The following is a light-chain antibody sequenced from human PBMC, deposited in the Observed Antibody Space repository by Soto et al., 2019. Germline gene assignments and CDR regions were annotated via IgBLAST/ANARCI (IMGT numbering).Light chain of an antibody. Sequence: QSVLTQPASVSGSPGQSITISCTGTSSDIGAYNSVSWYQHHPGKAPKLIVFQVSFRPSAVSDRFSGSKSDNTASLTISGLQTEHEADYYCPSYTASSTFVFGTGTKVTVL. CDR3: PSYTASSTFV. CDR1: SSDIGAYNS. J-gene: IGLJ1*01. V-gene: IGLV2-14*01. CDR2: QVS.